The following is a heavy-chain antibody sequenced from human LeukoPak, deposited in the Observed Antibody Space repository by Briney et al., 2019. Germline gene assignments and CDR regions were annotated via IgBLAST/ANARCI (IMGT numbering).Heavy chain of an antibody. CDR2: VDPNGTT. CDR1: GGAFSGYS. CDR3: ARGRSYEYGDYDY. Sequence: SETLSLTCAVYGGAFSGYSWSWIRQPPGKGLEWIGEVDPNGTTNYNPSLKSRVTVSVDTSKNQFSLNLKSVTAVDTAVYYCARGRSYEYGDYDYWGQGTLVTVSS. D-gene: IGHD4-17*01. V-gene: IGHV4-34*01. J-gene: IGHJ4*02.